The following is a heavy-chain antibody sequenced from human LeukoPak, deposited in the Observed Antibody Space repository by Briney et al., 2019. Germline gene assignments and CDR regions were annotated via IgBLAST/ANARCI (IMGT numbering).Heavy chain of an antibody. V-gene: IGHV1-8*03. CDR2: MNPNSGNT. Sequence: ASVKVSCKASGYTFTSYVINWVRQATGQGLEWMGWMNPNSGNTGYAQKFQGRVTITRNTSISTAYMELSSLRSEDTAVYYCARVNDDDDAFDIWGQGTMVTVSS. CDR1: GYTFTSYV. D-gene: IGHD1-1*01. CDR3: ARVNDDDDAFDI. J-gene: IGHJ3*02.